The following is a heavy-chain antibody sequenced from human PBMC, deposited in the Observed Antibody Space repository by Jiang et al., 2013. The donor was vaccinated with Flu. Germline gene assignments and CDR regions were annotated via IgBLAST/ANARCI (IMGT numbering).Heavy chain of an antibody. Sequence: AEVKKPGSSVKVSCKASGGTFHSYTINWVRQAPGQGPEWVGRIIPVIGVTSYAQEFQGRVTITADKSTSTVYMEMSSLRSDDTAVYFCARATCGGDCYSGGLAYFYFDYSGPGNPGHRLL. V-gene: IGHV1-69*02. D-gene: IGHD2-21*02. J-gene: IGHJ4*02. CDR3: ARATCGGDCYSGGLAYFYFDY. CDR1: GGTFHSYT. CDR2: IIPVIGVT.